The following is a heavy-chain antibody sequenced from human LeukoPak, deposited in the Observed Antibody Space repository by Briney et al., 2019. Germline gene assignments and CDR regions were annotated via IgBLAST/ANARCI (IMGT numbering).Heavy chain of an antibody. J-gene: IGHJ5*02. V-gene: IGHV4-39*07. D-gene: IGHD6-19*01. Sequence: PSETLSLTCTVSGCSISSSSYYWGWLRQPPGKGLEWIGSIYYSGSTYYNPSLKRRVTISVDTSKNQFSLKLSSVTAADTAVYYCARGLHRYSGWYQEDWFDPWGQGTLVTVSS. CDR1: GCSISSSSYY. CDR3: ARGLHRYSGWYQEDWFDP. CDR2: IYYSGST.